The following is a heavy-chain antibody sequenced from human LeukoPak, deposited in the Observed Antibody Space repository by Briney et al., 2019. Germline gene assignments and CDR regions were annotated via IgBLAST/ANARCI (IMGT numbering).Heavy chain of an antibody. J-gene: IGHJ4*02. CDR2: IYYSGST. D-gene: IGHD6-19*01. CDR3: ARLDSSGPNDY. Sequence: SETLSLTCTVSGGSISSYYWSWIRQPPGKGLEWIGYIYYSGSTNYNPSLKSRLTISLDTSKNQFSLKLNSATAADTAVYYCARLDSSGPNDYWGQGTLVIVSS. CDR1: GGSISSYY. V-gene: IGHV4-59*01.